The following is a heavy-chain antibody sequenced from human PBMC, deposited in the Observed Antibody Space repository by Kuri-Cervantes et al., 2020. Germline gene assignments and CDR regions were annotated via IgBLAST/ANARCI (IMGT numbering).Heavy chain of an antibody. V-gene: IGHV3-9*01. Sequence: SLKISCEASGFTFDDYAIHWVRQAPGKGLEWVSGISWTSGRVGYADSVKGRFTISRDNTKNSLHLQMNSLRAEDTALYYCTREGVGYCSSTSCYGVRYFDLWGRGTLVTVSS. J-gene: IGHJ2*01. CDR1: GFTFDDYA. D-gene: IGHD2-2*01. CDR3: TREGVGYCSSTSCYGVRYFDL. CDR2: ISWTSGRV.